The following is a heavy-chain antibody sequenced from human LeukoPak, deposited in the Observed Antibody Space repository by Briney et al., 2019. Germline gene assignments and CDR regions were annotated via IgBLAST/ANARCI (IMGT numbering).Heavy chain of an antibody. Sequence: PSETLSLTCAVSGGSISSSNWWSWVRQPPGKGLEWIGEIYHSGSTNYNPSLRSRVTISLDRSKKKFSLKLTSVTAADTAVYFCARGAEYYAIWRGYAGYSDYWGQGISVTVSS. V-gene: IGHV4-4*02. J-gene: IGHJ4*02. CDR1: GGSISSSNW. D-gene: IGHD3-3*01. CDR2: IYHSGST. CDR3: ARGAEYYAIWRGYAGYSDY.